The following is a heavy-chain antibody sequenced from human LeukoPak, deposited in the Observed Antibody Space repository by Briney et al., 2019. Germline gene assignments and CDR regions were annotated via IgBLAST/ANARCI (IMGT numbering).Heavy chain of an antibody. V-gene: IGHV1-69*13. D-gene: IGHD3-10*01. J-gene: IGHJ6*04. CDR1: GGTFSSYA. Sequence: ASVTVSCTASGGTFSSYAISWVRQAPGQGLEWMGGIIPIFGTANYAQKFQGRVTITADESTSTAYMELSSLRSEDTAVYYCARDSMVQGSQMDVWGKGTTVTVSS. CDR2: IIPIFGTA. CDR3: ARDSMVQGSQMDV.